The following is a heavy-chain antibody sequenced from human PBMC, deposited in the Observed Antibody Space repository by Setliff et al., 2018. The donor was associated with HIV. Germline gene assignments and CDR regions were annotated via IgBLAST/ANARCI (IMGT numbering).Heavy chain of an antibody. J-gene: IGHJ3*01. CDR3: ARTGYAFDL. CDR2: IHTSGST. CDR1: GGSMNENQ. Sequence: SETLSLTCTVSGGSMNENQWSWIRQSPGKGLEWIAYIHTSGSTYFNPSFVSRVTISIDSSENQFSLKLRSLTAADTAVYFCARTGYAFDLWGPGTMVTVSS. V-gene: IGHV4-4*08.